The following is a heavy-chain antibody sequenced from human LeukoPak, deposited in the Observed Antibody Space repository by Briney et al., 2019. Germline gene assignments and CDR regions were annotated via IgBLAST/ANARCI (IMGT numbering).Heavy chain of an antibody. D-gene: IGHD2-15*01. V-gene: IGHV1-2*02. CDR3: ASGIGPRYYYGMDV. CDR2: INPNSGGT. Sequence: ASLKVSCKPSVYTFTVYYMHWVRQAPGQRRERRGWINPNSGGTNYTQKFQGRVTITRDTSISTAYMELSRLRSDDTAVYYCASGIGPRYYYGMDVWGQGTTVTVSS. J-gene: IGHJ6*02. CDR1: VYTFTVYY.